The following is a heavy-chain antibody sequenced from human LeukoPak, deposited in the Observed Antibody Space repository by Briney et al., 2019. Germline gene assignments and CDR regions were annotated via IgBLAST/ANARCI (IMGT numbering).Heavy chain of an antibody. CDR1: GFTFSSYS. J-gene: IGHJ4*02. CDR3: AKSRVATGTFYFDY. CDR2: ISGSGGTT. D-gene: IGHD4-23*01. V-gene: IGHV3-23*01. Sequence: GSLRLSCVASGFTFSSYSMSWVRQAPGKGLEWVSGISGSGGTTYYADSVKGRFTISRDDSKSTMYLQTNNLRVEDTAVYYCAKSRVATGTFYFDYWGQGTLVTVSS.